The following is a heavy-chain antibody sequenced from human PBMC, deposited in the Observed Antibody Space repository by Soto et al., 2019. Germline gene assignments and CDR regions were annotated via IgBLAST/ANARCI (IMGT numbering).Heavy chain of an antibody. V-gene: IGHV4-61*01. J-gene: IGHJ5*02. Sequence: QVQLQESGPGVVKPSDTLSVTCTVSGGSVSSRSHFWSWIRQPPGGGLQWIGYIYYTGNTNYSPSLKSRATLSVDTSRNQFSLRLTSVTAADTAIYYCARYDAESGSNKLDPWGQGILVTVSS. CDR3: ARYDAESGSNKLDP. CDR1: GGSVSSRSHF. D-gene: IGHD5-12*01. CDR2: IYYTGNT.